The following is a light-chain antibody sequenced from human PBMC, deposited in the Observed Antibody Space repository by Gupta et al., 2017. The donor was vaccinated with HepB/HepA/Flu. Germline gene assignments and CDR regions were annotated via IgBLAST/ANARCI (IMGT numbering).Light chain of an antibody. CDR3: QVWDSIHDPVV. CDR2: DNS. J-gene: IGLJ2*01. Sequence: SYMLIQPPSVSVAPGKTAKITCGGNNIGSKSVNWYQQKPGQAPVLVVYDNSDRPSGIPERLSGSKSGNAATLTITRVGAGDEADYHCQVWDSIHDPVVFGGGTKLTVL. V-gene: IGLV3-21*03. CDR1: NIGSKS.